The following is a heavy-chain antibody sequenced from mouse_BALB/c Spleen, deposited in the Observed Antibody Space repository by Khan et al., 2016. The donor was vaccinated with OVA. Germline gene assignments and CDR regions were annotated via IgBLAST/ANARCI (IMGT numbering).Heavy chain of an antibody. V-gene: IGHV1-77*01. Sequence: VQLQQSGAELARPGASVKLSCKASGYTFTDYYINWVKQRHGQGLEWIGEIYPGSGNTYYNEKFKGKATLTADKASSTAYMQLSSLTSEDSAVYFCTSTGTAWFAYWGQGTLVTVSA. CDR1: GYTFTDYY. CDR3: TSTGTAWFAY. CDR2: IYPGSGNT. D-gene: IGHD4-1*02. J-gene: IGHJ3*01.